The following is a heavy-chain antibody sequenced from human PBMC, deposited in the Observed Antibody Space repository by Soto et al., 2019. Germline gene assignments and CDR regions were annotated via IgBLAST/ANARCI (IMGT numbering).Heavy chain of an antibody. CDR1: GFTFSSYA. CDR2: ISYDGSNK. Sequence: GGSLRLSCAASGFTFSSYAMHWVRQAPGKGLEWVAVISYDGSNKYYADSVKGRFTISRDNSKNTLYLQMNSLRAEDTAVYYCAPIQRSYYGSGSYVPPAYWGQGTLVTVSS. J-gene: IGHJ4*02. D-gene: IGHD3-10*01. CDR3: APIQRSYYGSGSYVPPAY. V-gene: IGHV3-30-3*01.